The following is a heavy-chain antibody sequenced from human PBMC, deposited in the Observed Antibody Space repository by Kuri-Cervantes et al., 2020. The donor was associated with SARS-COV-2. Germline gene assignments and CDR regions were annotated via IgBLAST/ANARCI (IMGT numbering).Heavy chain of an antibody. J-gene: IGHJ4*02. Sequence: GESLKISCAASGFAVSSKYMNWVRQAPGKGLEWVSVLFGGGTIYYADSVKGRFTISRHNSKNTLYLQMNSLRVEDTAVYYCARDYEGGGYDYWGPGTLVTVSS. D-gene: IGHD5-12*01. CDR3: ARDYEGGGYDY. CDR2: LFGGGTI. V-gene: IGHV3-53*04. CDR1: GFAVSSKY.